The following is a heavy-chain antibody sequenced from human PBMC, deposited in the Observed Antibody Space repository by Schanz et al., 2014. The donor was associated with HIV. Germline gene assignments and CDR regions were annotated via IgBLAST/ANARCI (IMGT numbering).Heavy chain of an antibody. D-gene: IGHD6-6*01. Sequence: QLQLQESGPGLVKPSETLSLTCSVSGDSISNTTHYWGWIRQPPGKGLEWIGYIHHSGSTYYNPSLKSRVTKLVDMSKNQFSLKLSSVTAADTAVYYCASSQGAARAFDYWGQGTLVTVSS. CDR3: ASSQGAARAFDY. J-gene: IGHJ4*02. V-gene: IGHV4-39*07. CDR2: IHHSGST. CDR1: GDSISNTTHY.